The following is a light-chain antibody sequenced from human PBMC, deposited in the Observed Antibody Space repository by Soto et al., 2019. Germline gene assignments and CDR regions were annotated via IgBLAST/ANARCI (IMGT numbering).Light chain of an antibody. Sequence: QSALTQPASVSGSPGQSITISCTGTSSDVGSYNLVSWYQHHPGKAPKLIIYEVSQWPSGVSDRFSGSKSGNTASLTISGLQAEDEADYYCCSYARSTWRYVFGPGTKLTVL. J-gene: IGLJ1*01. V-gene: IGLV2-23*02. CDR3: CSYARSTWRYV. CDR2: EVS. CDR1: SSDVGSYNL.